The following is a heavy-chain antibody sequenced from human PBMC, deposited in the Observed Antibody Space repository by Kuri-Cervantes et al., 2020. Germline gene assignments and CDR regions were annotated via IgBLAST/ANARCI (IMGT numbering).Heavy chain of an antibody. CDR2: INPSGGST. CDR1: GYTFSGYY. D-gene: IGHD1-26*01. Sequence: ASVKVSCKASGYTFSGYYIHWVRQAPGQGLEWMGIINPSGGSTSYAQKFQGRVTMTRDTSTSTVYMELNSLRAEDTAVYYCAKETDSGSYHDYWGQGTLVTVSS. CDR3: AKETDSGSYHDY. V-gene: IGHV1-46*01. J-gene: IGHJ4*02.